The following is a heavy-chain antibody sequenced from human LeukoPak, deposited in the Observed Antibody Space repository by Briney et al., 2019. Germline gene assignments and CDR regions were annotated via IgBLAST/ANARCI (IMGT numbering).Heavy chain of an antibody. J-gene: IGHJ4*02. CDR2: IYYSGST. CDR3: ASSLYSNYPFDY. CDR1: GGSISSGDYY. V-gene: IGHV4-30-4*08. D-gene: IGHD4-11*01. Sequence: SQTLSLTCTVSGGSISSGDYYWSWIRQPPGKGLEWIEYIYYSGSTYYNPSLKSRVTISVETPKNQLSLKLSSVTAADTAVYYCASSLYSNYPFDYWGQGTLVTVSS.